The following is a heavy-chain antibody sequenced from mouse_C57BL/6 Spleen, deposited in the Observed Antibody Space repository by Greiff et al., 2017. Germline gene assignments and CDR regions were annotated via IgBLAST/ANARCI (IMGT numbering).Heavy chain of an antibody. J-gene: IGHJ1*03. CDR2: INPNNGGT. V-gene: IGHV1-18*01. D-gene: IGHD2-4*01. CDR3: AREGITTYFDV. Sequence: VQLKQSGPELVKPGASVKIPCKASGYTFTDYNMDWVKQSHGKSLEWIGDINPNNGGTIYNQKFKGKATLTVDKSSSTAYMELRSLTSEDTAVYYCAREGITTYFDVWGTGTTVTVSS. CDR1: GYTFTDYN.